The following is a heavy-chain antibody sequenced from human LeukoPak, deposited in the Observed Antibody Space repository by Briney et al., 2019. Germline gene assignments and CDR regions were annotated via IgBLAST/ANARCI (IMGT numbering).Heavy chain of an antibody. CDR2: IKQDGSVK. V-gene: IGHV3-7*03. CDR1: GFTFSSHW. J-gene: IGHJ5*02. CDR3: AKDDPSDP. Sequence: GGSLRLSCAASGFTFSSHWMSWVRQAPGKGLEWVANIKQDGSVKYYVDSVKGRFTISRDNAKNSLYLQMNSPRAEDTAVYYCAKDDPSDPWGQGTLVTVSS.